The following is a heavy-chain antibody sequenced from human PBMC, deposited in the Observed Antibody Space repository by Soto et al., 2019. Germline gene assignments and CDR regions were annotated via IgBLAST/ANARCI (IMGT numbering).Heavy chain of an antibody. CDR3: AAAVPAEYVFPYYYMDV. CDR2: IYYSGSA. J-gene: IGHJ6*03. Sequence: QVQLQESGPGLVKPSETLSLTCTVSGASISSYHWSWIRQTPGKGLEWIGYIYYSGSANYNPSLKGRGTYSVDTSKTQVSLKLSSVTAADTGLYHCAAAVPAEYVFPYYYMDVWGKGTTVTVSS. D-gene: IGHD3-16*01. CDR1: GASISSYH. V-gene: IGHV4-59*01.